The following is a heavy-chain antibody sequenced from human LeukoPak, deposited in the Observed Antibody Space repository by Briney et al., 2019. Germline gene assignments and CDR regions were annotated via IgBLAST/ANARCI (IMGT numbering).Heavy chain of an antibody. CDR2: INTNTGNP. V-gene: IGHV7-4-1*02. CDR1: GYTFTSYA. D-gene: IGHD2-2*01. J-gene: IGHJ1*01. CDR3: ARDRCSSTSCPSDFQH. Sequence: ASVKVSCKASGYTFTSYAMNWVRQAPGQGLEWMGWINTNTGNPTYAQGFTGRFVFSLDTSVSTAYLQISSLKAEDTAVYYCARDRCSSTSCPSDFQHWGQGTLVTVSS.